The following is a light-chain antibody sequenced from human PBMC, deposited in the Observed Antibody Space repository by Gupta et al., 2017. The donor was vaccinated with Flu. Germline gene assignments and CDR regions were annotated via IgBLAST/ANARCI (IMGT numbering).Light chain of an antibody. CDR2: RVS. CDR3: MQGTHWPT. J-gene: IGKJ1*01. Sequence: DVVMTQSPLSLLVTLGQPASISCRSSQRLVHRNGNTYLTWFQQRPGQPPRRLIYRVSKRDSGVPDRFSGSESGTDFTLKISRVEAEDVGVYYCMQGTHWPTFGQGTKVEIK. V-gene: IGKV2-30*02. CDR1: QRLVHRNGNTY.